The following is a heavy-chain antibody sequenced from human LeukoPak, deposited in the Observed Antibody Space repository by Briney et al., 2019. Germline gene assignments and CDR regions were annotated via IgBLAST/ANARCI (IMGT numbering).Heavy chain of an antibody. CDR3: AKARYGTGTYSAFDI. Sequence: PGGSLRLSCAASGLTFTNYAMTWVRQAPGKGPEWVSTITGSGTSTYYADSVKGRFTISRDISKNTLYLHMNSVRADDTALYYCAKARYGTGTYSAFDIWGQGTMVTVSS. CDR1: GLTFTNYA. J-gene: IGHJ3*02. CDR2: ITGSGTST. V-gene: IGHV3-23*01. D-gene: IGHD3-10*01.